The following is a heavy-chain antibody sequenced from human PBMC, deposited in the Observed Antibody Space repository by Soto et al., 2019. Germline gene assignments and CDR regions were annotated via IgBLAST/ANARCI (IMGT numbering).Heavy chain of an antibody. CDR3: ARVKQQLVHYYCYGMDV. Sequence: QVQLVQSGAEVKKPGSSVKVSCKASGGTFSSYAISWVRQAPGQGLEWMGGIIPIFGTANYAQKFQGRVTITADESTSTAYMELSSLRSEDTAVYYCARVKQQLVHYYCYGMDVWGQGTTVTVSS. CDR2: IIPIFGTA. J-gene: IGHJ6*02. V-gene: IGHV1-69*12. D-gene: IGHD6-13*01. CDR1: GGTFSSYA.